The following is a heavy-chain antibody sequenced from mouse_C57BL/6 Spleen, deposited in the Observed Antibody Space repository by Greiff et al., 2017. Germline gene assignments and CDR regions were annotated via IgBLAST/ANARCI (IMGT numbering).Heavy chain of an antibody. CDR3: VRTGGYAMDY. CDR1: GFSFNTYA. J-gene: IGHJ4*01. CDR2: IRSKSNNYAT. Sequence: EVQLVESGGGLVQPKGSLKLSCAASGFSFNTYAMNWVRQAPGKGLEWVARIRSKSNNYATYYADSVKDRFTISRDDSESMLYLQMNNLKTEDTAMYYCVRTGGYAMDYWGQGTSVTVSS. V-gene: IGHV10-1*01.